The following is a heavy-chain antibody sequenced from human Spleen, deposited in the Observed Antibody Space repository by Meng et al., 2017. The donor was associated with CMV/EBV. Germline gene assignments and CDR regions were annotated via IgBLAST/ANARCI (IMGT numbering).Heavy chain of an antibody. V-gene: IGHV3-33*01. D-gene: IGHD3-16*02. Sequence: GESLKISCAASGFIFSAYAMHWGRQAPGKGLEWVALIWNDGTNQYYADSVKGRFTISRDNSKNTLYLQMNSLRAEDTAVYYCARDFGGGVNTFGGLIPDYWGQGTLVTVSS. CDR3: ARDFGGGVNTFGGLIPDY. CDR1: GFIFSAYA. J-gene: IGHJ4*02. CDR2: IWNDGTNQ.